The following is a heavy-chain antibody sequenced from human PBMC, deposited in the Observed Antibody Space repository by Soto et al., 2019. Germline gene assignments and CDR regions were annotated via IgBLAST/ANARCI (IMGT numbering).Heavy chain of an antibody. D-gene: IGHD3-16*01. J-gene: IGHJ3*02. CDR3: APRKFGSFNIAPFEI. Sequence: EVQLVESGGGLVQPGGSLRLSCAASGFDFNIAEMNWVRQAPGKGLEWISYISKSSVDIHYADSVKGRFTISRDNAKNSLYLQMNSLRVEDTALYYCAPRKFGSFNIAPFEIWGQGTMVTVSS. CDR1: GFDFNIAE. V-gene: IGHV3-48*03. CDR2: ISKSSVDI.